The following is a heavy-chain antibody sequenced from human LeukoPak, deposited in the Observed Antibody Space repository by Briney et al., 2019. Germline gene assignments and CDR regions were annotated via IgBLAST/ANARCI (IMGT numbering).Heavy chain of an antibody. CDR2: ISYDGSNK. CDR1: GFTFSSCA. V-gene: IGHV3-30-3*01. J-gene: IGHJ4*02. Sequence: GGSLRLSCAASGFTFSSCAMHWVRQAPGKGLEWVAVISYDGSNKYYADSVKGRFTISRDNSKNTLYLQMNSLRAEDTAVYYCARDPGWGDYWGQGTLVTVSS. CDR3: ARDPGWGDY. D-gene: IGHD7-27*01.